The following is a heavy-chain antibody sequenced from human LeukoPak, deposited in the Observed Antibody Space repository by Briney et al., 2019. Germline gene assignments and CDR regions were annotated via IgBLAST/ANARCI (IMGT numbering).Heavy chain of an antibody. V-gene: IGHV4-30-4*08. J-gene: IGHJ4*02. CDR3: ARTVVVVVPAAMVFDY. CDR2: IYYSGST. CDR1: GGSISSGDYY. D-gene: IGHD2-2*01. Sequence: SETLSLTCTVSGGSISSGDYYWSWIRQPPGKGLEWIGYIYYSGSTYYNPSLKSRVTISVDTSKNQFSLKLSSVTAADTAVYYCARTVVVVVPAAMVFDYRGQGTLVTVSS.